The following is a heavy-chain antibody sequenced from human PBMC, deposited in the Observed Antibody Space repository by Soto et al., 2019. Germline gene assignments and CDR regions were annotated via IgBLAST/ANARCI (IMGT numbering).Heavy chain of an antibody. J-gene: IGHJ4*02. CDR2: ISGSSGVI. D-gene: IGHD3-16*01. Sequence: GGSLRLSCATSGFILSDCAMNWVRQAPGKGLEWVSYISGSSGVIDYADSVKGRFTISRDNSRNSLHLQMNSLRAEDTAVYYCAKEVSLITFGGVLNHDYWGQGTLVTVSS. CDR1: GFILSDCA. CDR3: AKEVSLITFGGVLNHDY. V-gene: IGHV3-23*01.